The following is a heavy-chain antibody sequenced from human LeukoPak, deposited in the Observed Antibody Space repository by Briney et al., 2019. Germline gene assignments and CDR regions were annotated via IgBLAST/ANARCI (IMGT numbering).Heavy chain of an antibody. J-gene: IGHJ4*02. CDR3: ARRTVTGGNYYFDY. V-gene: IGHV4-59*12. Sequence: TSETLSLTCNVSGGSMTNYYWSWIRQPPGKGLEWIGYIYYSGSTNYNPSLKSRVTISVDTSKNQFSLKLSSVTAADTAVYYCARRTVTGGNYYFDYWGQGTLVTVSS. D-gene: IGHD1-1*01. CDR1: GGSMTNYY. CDR2: IYYSGST.